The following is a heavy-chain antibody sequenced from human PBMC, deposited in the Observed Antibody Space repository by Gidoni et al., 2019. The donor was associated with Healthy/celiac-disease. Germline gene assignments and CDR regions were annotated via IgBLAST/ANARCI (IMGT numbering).Heavy chain of an antibody. CDR3: ARHFKGTPFDY. J-gene: IGHJ4*02. D-gene: IGHD3-10*01. CDR2: IDPSDAYT. V-gene: IGHV5-10-1*03. CDR1: GYSFTSYW. Sequence: EVQLVQSGAEVKKPGESLRISCKGSGYSFTSYWLSGVRQMPGKGLEWMGRIDPSDAYTNYSPSFQGHVTISADKSISTAYLQGSSLKAADTAMYYCARHFKGTPFDYWGQGTLVTVSS.